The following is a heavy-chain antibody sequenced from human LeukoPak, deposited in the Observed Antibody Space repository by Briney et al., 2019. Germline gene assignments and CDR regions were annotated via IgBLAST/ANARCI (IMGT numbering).Heavy chain of an antibody. CDR3: ARDGEWFGEFLDDY. Sequence: ASVKVSCTASGYTFTSYGISWVRQATGQGLEWMGWISAYNGNTNYAQKLQGRVTMTTDTSTSTAYMELRSLRSDDTAVYYCARDGEWFGEFLDDYWGQGTLLTVSS. V-gene: IGHV1-18*01. CDR2: ISAYNGNT. CDR1: GYTFTSYG. J-gene: IGHJ4*02. D-gene: IGHD3-10*01.